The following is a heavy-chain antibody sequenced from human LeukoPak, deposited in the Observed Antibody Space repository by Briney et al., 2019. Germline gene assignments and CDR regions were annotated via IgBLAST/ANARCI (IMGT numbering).Heavy chain of an antibody. D-gene: IGHD6-19*01. CDR2: IIPILGIA. Sequence: SVKVSCKASGYTFTSYAISWVRQAPGQGLEWMGRIIPILGIANYAQKFQGRVTITADKSTSTAYMELSSLRSEDTAVYYCARDSSSGWYSTMSYYFDYWGQGTLVTVSS. CDR3: ARDSSSGWYSTMSYYFDY. J-gene: IGHJ4*02. CDR1: GYTFTSYA. V-gene: IGHV1-69*04.